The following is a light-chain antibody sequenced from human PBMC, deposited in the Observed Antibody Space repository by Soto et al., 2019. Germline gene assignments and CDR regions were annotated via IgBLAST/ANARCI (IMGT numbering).Light chain of an antibody. CDR2: DVS. J-gene: IGLJ2*01. Sequence: QSALTQSASVSGSTGQSITISCTGTSSDIGAYDFVSWYQQHPGKAPKLMIFDVSNRPSGVSNRFSGAKSGNRASLTISGLQAEDEADYYCSSYSSSSTQVIFGGGTKLTVL. CDR3: SSYSSSSTQVI. CDR1: SSDIGAYDF. V-gene: IGLV2-14*01.